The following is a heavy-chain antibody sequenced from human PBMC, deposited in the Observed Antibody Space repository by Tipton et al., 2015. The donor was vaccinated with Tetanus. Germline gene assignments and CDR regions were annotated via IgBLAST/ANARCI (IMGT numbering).Heavy chain of an antibody. Sequence: QSGAEVKRPGESLKISCQGSGYNFNLYWIAWVRQMPGKGLEWMGIIYPGDSDTTYSPSFEGQVTISANRSTSSADLQWSSLKASDAARYDCARRLGRYTGDQIWYFDLWGRGTLVTVSS. V-gene: IGHV5-51*01. J-gene: IGHJ2*01. CDR2: IYPGDSDT. CDR1: GYNFNLYW. D-gene: IGHD7-27*01. CDR3: ARRLGRYTGDQIWYFDL.